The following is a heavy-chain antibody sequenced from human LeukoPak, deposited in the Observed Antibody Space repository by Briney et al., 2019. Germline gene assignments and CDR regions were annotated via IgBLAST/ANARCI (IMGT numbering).Heavy chain of an antibody. CDR3: TTAPRGSDYGDY. Sequence: GGSLRLSCAASGFTFSNAWMSWVRQAPGKGLEWVGRIKSKTDGGTTDYAAPVKGRFTISRDDSKNTLYLQMNGLKTEDTAVYYCTTAPRGSDYGDYWGQGTLVTVSS. CDR2: IKSKTDGGTT. V-gene: IGHV3-15*01. D-gene: IGHD1-26*01. CDR1: GFTFSNAW. J-gene: IGHJ4*02.